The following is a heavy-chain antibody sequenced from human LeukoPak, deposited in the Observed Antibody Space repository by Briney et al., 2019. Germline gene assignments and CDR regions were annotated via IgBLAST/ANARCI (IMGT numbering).Heavy chain of an antibody. Sequence: GGSLRLSCAASGFTFSSYAMNWVRQAPGKGLEWVSSISSSSSYIYYADSVKGRFTISRDNAKNSLYLQMNSLRAEDTAVYYCAREEITYCSGGSCYSGTFDYWGQGTLVTVSS. J-gene: IGHJ4*02. D-gene: IGHD2-15*01. CDR2: ISSSSSYI. CDR1: GFTFSSYA. V-gene: IGHV3-21*01. CDR3: AREEITYCSGGSCYSGTFDY.